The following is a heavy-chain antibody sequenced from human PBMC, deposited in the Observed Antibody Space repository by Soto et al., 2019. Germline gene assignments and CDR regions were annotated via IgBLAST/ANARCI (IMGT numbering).Heavy chain of an antibody. CDR2: IYPGDSDT. J-gene: IGHJ5*02. D-gene: IGHD3-10*01. CDR3: ARIISMVRGVIKGFNWFDP. CDR1: GYSFTSYW. Sequence: PGESLKISCKGSGYSFTSYWIGWVRQMPGKGLEWMGIIYPGDSDTRYSPSFQGQVTISADKSISTAYLQWGSLKASDTAMFYCARIISMVRGVIKGFNWFDPWGQGSLVTVSS. V-gene: IGHV5-51*01.